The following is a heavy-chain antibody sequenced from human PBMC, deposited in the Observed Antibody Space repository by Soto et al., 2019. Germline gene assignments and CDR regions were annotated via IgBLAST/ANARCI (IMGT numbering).Heavy chain of an antibody. V-gene: IGHV3-73*01. Sequence: GGSLRLSCAASGFTFSGSAMHWVRQASGKGLEWVGRIRSKANSYATAYAASVKGRFTISRDDSKNTAYLQMNSLKTEDTAVYYCTRDTPNKYYYYYMDVWGKGTTVTVSS. J-gene: IGHJ6*03. CDR3: TRDTPNKYYYYYMDV. CDR1: GFTFSGSA. D-gene: IGHD5-18*01. CDR2: IRSKANSYAT.